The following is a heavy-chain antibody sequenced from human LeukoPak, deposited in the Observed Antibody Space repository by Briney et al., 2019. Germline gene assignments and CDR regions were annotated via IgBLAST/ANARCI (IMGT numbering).Heavy chain of an antibody. D-gene: IGHD6-13*01. CDR2: IKQDGSEK. CDR1: GFTFSSYW. CDR3: ARRGTSSSWAHFDY. J-gene: IGHJ4*02. V-gene: IGHV3-7*05. Sequence: GGSLRLSCAASGFTFSSYWMTWVGQAPGKWLEWVAKIKQDGSEKYYVDSVKGRFTISRDNAKNSLYLQMNSLGAEDTAVYYCARRGTSSSWAHFDYWGQGTLVTVSS.